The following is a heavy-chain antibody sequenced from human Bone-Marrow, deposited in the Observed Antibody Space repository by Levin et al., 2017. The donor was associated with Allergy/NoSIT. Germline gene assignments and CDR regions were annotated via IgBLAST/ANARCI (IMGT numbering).Heavy chain of an antibody. CDR1: GFTFSSYG. CDR2: IWYDGSKK. Sequence: PGGSLRLSCATSGFTFSSYGMHWVRQAPGKGLEWVAVIWYDGSKKYYADSVEGRFTISRDNSKNTLFLQLNSLRAEDTAVYYCARGPYDFSSGYFYNYYGLDVWGLGTAVTVSS. J-gene: IGHJ6*02. D-gene: IGHD3-3*01. CDR3: ARGPYDFSSGYFYNYYGLDV. V-gene: IGHV3-33*01.